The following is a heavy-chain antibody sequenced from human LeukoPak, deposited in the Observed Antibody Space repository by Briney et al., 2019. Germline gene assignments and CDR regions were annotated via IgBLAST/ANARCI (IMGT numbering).Heavy chain of an antibody. CDR3: ARSYLTIFGVVIIGGYFDY. J-gene: IGHJ4*02. D-gene: IGHD3-3*01. V-gene: IGHV1-2*02. CDR2: INPNSGGT. Sequence: GASVKVSCKASGYTFTGYYMHWVRQAPGQGLEWMGWINPNSGGTNYAQKFQGRVTMTRDTSISTAYMELSRLRSDDTAVYYCARSYLTIFGVVIIGGYFDYWGQGTLVTVSS. CDR1: GYTFTGYY.